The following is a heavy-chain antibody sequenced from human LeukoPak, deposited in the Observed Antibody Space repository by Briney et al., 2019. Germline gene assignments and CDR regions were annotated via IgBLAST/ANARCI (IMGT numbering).Heavy chain of an antibody. D-gene: IGHD3-16*02. CDR1: GGSISSYY. V-gene: IGHV4-59*04. J-gene: IGHJ3*02. CDR2: IYHSGST. CDR3: ATLSKGKGAFDI. Sequence: SETLSLTCTVSGGSISSYYWSWIRQPPGKGLEWIGSIYHSGSTYYNPSLKSRVTISVDTSKNQFSLKLSSVTAADTAVYYCATLSKGKGAFDIWGQGTMVTVSS.